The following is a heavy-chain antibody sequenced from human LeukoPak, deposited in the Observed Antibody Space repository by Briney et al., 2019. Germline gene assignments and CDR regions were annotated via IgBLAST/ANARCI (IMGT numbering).Heavy chain of an antibody. J-gene: IGHJ6*03. D-gene: IGHD5-18*01. Sequence: PSETLSLTCTVSGDSINNFYWSWIRQPAGKGLEWIGRVYSSGTTDYNPSLKSRVSMSVDTSSNQFSLRLSSMTAADTAVYYCARGTAMVPYYYYYYMDVWGKGTTVTVSS. CDR3: ARGTAMVPYYYYYYMDV. CDR1: GDSINNFY. CDR2: VYSSGTT. V-gene: IGHV4-4*07.